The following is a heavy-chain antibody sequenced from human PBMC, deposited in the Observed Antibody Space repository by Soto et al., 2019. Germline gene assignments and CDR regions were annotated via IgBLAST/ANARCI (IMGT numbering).Heavy chain of an antibody. CDR3: ARGRASSGDYPYYYYYGMDV. Sequence: QVQLVQSGAEVKKPGASVKVSCKASGYTFTSYGISWVRQAPGQGLEWMGWISAYNGNTNYAQKLQVRVTMTTDTTTRTAYMELRSLRSDDTAGYYCARGRASSGDYPYYYYYGMDVWGQGTTVNVSS. V-gene: IGHV1-18*04. CDR1: GYTFTSYG. J-gene: IGHJ6*02. D-gene: IGHD3-22*01. CDR2: ISAYNGNT.